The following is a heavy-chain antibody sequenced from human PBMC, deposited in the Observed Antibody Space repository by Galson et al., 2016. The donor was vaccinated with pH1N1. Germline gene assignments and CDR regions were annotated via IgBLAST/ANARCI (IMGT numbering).Heavy chain of an antibody. CDR1: GYTFTSFG. CDR3: ARGAVTNAFAD. D-gene: IGHD3-3*01. J-gene: IGHJ3*01. V-gene: IGHV1-18*01. CDR2: INAHNGHT. Sequence: SVKVSCKASGYTFTSFGITWVRQAPGQGLEWMGWINAHNGHTDYAQRLQGRVAMTTDTSTSTAYMELRSLRSDDTAVYFCARGAVTNAFADWGQGTMVTVSS.